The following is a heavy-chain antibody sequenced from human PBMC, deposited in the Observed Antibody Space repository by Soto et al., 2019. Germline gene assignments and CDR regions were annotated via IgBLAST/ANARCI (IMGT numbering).Heavy chain of an antibody. Sequence: ASVKVSCKASGGTFSSYAISWVRQAPGQGLEWMGGIIPIFGTANYAQKFQGRVTITADESTSTAYMELSSLRSEDTAVYYCARDRGQDYYDSRDYFDSWGQGTLVTVSS. CDR3: ARDRGQDYYDSRDYFDS. V-gene: IGHV1-69*13. D-gene: IGHD3-22*01. J-gene: IGHJ4*02. CDR1: GGTFSSYA. CDR2: IIPIFGTA.